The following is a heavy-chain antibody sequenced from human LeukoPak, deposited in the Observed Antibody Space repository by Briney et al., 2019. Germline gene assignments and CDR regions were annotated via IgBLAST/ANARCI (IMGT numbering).Heavy chain of an antibody. CDR1: GGSISSSSYY. CDR3: PTLPRYTNERRNMVD. J-gene: IGHJ4*02. V-gene: IGHV4-39*01. D-gene: IGHD1-1*01. Sequence: PSETLSLTCTVSGGSISSSSYYWGWIRQPPGKGLEWIESMYYSGSTYYNPSLKSRVSISVDTSKNQFSLKLSSVSAADTAVYYCPTLPRYTNERRNMVDWGQGTLVTVSS. CDR2: MYYSGST.